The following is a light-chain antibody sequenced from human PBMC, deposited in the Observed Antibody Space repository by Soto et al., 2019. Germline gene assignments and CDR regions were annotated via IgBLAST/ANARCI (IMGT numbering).Light chain of an antibody. CDR3: QLRSK. Sequence: EIVLTQSPAILSLSPGERATLYCRASQGFSNYLAWYQQKPCQAPRLLIYEASNRATGIPARFSGIGRGTDFTLTISSLEPEYFAFYYCQLRSKFGGGT. CDR1: QGFSNY. J-gene: IGKJ4*01. CDR2: EAS. V-gene: IGKV3D-11*01.